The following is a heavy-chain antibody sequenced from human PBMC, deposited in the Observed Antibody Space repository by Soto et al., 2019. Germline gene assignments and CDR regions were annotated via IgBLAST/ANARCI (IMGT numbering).Heavy chain of an antibody. Sequence: PGGSLRLSCAASGFTFSNAWMNWVRQAPGKGLEWVGRIKSKTDGGTTDYAAPVKGRFTISRDDSKNTLYLQMNSLKTEDTAVYYCEYYYDSSGYLSPFDYWGQGTLVTVSS. CDR3: EYYYDSSGYLSPFDY. CDR1: GFTFSNAW. V-gene: IGHV3-15*07. J-gene: IGHJ4*02. CDR2: IKSKTDGGTT. D-gene: IGHD3-22*01.